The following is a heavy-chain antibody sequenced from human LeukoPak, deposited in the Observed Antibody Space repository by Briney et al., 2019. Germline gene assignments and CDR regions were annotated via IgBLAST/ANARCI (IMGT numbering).Heavy chain of an antibody. CDR2: ISSSSSYI. V-gene: IGHV3-21*01. CDR1: GFTFSSYS. Sequence: GGSLRLSCAASGFTFSSYSMNWVRQAPGKGLEWVSSISSSSSYIYYADSVKGRFTISRDNSKDTLYLQMNSLRAEDTAVYYCARGRFDYAEGYFDYWGQGTLVTVSS. D-gene: IGHD4-17*01. J-gene: IGHJ4*02. CDR3: ARGRFDYAEGYFDY.